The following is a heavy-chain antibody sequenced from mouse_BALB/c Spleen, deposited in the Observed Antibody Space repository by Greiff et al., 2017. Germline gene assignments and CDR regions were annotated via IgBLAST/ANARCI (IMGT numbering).Heavy chain of an antibody. J-gene: IGHJ1*01. V-gene: IGHV5-12-2*01. CDR3: ATYGYDVYWYFDV. CDR1: GFTFSSYT. D-gene: IGHD2-2*01. CDR2: ISNGGGST. Sequence: EVHLVESGGGLVQPGGSLKLSCAASGFTFSSYTMSWVRQTPEKRLEWVAYISNGGGSTYYPDTVKGRFTISRDNAKNTLYLQMSSLKSEDTAMYYCATYGYDVYWYFDVWGAGTTVTVSS.